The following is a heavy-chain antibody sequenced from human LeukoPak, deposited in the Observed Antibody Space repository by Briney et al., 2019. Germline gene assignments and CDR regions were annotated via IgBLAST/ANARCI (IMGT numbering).Heavy chain of an antibody. CDR3: ARDLSPYYDGSPGNWFDP. V-gene: IGHV3-23*01. J-gene: IGHJ5*02. D-gene: IGHD3-22*01. CDR2: ISWSAGRT. CDR1: GFTFSNYA. Sequence: PGGSLRLSCAASGFTFSNYAMSWVRQAPGKGLEWVSSISWSAGRTYYADSVKGRFTISRDDSNYTLFLQMNSLRGEDAAVYYCARDLSPYYDGSPGNWFDPWGQGTLVTVSS.